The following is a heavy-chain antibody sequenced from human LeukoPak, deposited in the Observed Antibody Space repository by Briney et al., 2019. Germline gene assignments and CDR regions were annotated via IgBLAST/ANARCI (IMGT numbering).Heavy chain of an antibody. D-gene: IGHD3-22*01. J-gene: IGHJ3*02. V-gene: IGHV1-69*05. CDR3: ARDPYYYDSSGYYGGAAFDI. CDR1: RGTFSSYA. Sequence: SVKVSCKASRGTFSSYAISWVRHAPGQGLEWMGRIIPTFGTANSAQKFQGRVTINTDESTSTAYMELSSLRSEDTAVYYCARDPYYYDSSGYYGGAAFDIWGQGTMVTVSS. CDR2: IIPTFGTA.